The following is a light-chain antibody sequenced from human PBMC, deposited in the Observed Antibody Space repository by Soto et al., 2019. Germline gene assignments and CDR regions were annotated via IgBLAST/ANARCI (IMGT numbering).Light chain of an antibody. CDR3: IQDFISPLT. CDR1: QDISNY. CDR2: TAS. Sequence: DIQMTQSPSSLSASIGYTVTITCRASQDISNYLAWYQQTPGKVPKLLIYTASTLQSGVPSRFSGSGSGTDFTLTISRLQPEDFATYYCIQDFISPLTVGQGTKV. J-gene: IGKJ1*01. V-gene: IGKV1-27*01.